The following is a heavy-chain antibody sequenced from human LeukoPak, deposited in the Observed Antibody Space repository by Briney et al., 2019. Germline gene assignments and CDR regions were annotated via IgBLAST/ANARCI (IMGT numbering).Heavy chain of an antibody. CDR2: TYYRSRWNY. Sequence: QTLSLTCAISGDSVSNDNAVWNWIRQSPSRGLEWLGRTYYRSRWNYDYAGSVKGRMTINPDTSKNQFSLQLNSVAPEDTALYYCARGLMATGFDPWGQGTLVTVSS. J-gene: IGHJ5*02. V-gene: IGHV6-1*01. CDR1: GDSVSNDNAV. D-gene: IGHD5-24*01. CDR3: ARGLMATGFDP.